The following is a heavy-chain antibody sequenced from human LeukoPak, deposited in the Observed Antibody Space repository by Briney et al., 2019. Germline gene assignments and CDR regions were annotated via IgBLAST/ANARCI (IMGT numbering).Heavy chain of an antibody. CDR2: INPNSGGT. CDR3: ARDVREASGFDY. Sequence: ASVKVSCKASGYTFTNYYMHWVRQAPGQGLEWMGWINPNSGGTNYAQKFQGRVTMTRDTSISTAYMELSRLRSDDTAVYYCARDVREASGFDYWGQGTLVTVSS. D-gene: IGHD1-26*01. V-gene: IGHV1-2*02. J-gene: IGHJ4*02. CDR1: GYTFTNYY.